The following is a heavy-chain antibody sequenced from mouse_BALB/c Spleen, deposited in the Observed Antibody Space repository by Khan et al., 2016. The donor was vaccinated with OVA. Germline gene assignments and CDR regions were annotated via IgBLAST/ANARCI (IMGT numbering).Heavy chain of an antibody. Sequence: VQLKESGPELVKPGASVKISYKASGYTFTDYNMHWVKQSHGKSLEWIGYIYPYNGGTGYNQKFKSKATLTVDNSSSTAYMELRSLTSEDSAVYYCARARGPGYDYCFDYWGQGTTLTVSS. CDR1: GYTFTDYN. D-gene: IGHD2-4*01. J-gene: IGHJ2*01. CDR3: ARARGPGYDYCFDY. V-gene: IGHV1S29*02. CDR2: IYPYNGGT.